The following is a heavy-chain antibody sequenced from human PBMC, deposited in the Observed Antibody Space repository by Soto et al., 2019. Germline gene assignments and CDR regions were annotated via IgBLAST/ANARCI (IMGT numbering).Heavy chain of an antibody. D-gene: IGHD5-12*01. CDR1: GYTFTSYA. J-gene: IGHJ6*02. V-gene: IGHV1-3*05. CDR2: INAGNGNT. CDR3: ARDRPTKYDYYYYGMDV. Sequence: QVQLVQSGAEEKKPGASVKVSCKASGYTFTSYAMHWVRQAPGQRLEWMGWINAGNGNTKYSQKFQGRVTITRDTSXSXXYMELSSLRSEDTAVYYCARDRPTKYDYYYYGMDVWGQGTTVTVSS.